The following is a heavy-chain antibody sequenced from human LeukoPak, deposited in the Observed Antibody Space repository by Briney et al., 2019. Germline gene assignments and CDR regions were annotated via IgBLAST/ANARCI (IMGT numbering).Heavy chain of an antibody. Sequence: SVKVSCKASGGTFSSYAISWVRQAPGQGLEWMGRIIPIFGTANYAQKFQGRVTITTDESTSTAYMELSSLRSEDTAVYYCARDWCSGGSCPFLDYWGQGTLVTVSS. D-gene: IGHD2-15*01. CDR1: GGTFSSYA. V-gene: IGHV1-69*05. CDR3: ARDWCSGGSCPFLDY. J-gene: IGHJ4*02. CDR2: IIPIFGTA.